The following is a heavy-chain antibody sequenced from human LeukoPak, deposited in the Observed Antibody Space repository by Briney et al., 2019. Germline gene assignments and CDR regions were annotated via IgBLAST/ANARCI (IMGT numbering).Heavy chain of an antibody. CDR2: IHYTGRT. J-gene: IGHJ5*02. CDR1: GASINTTNFS. V-gene: IGHV4-39*01. D-gene: IGHD3-10*01. CDR3: ARQGSMTRGGYWLDP. Sequence: SETLSLPCTVSGASINTTNFSWAWIRQPPGKGLEPIGNIHYTGRTYSNASLNSRVTISVDTSKNQFSLKLTSVSAADTAVYYCARQGSMTRGGYWLDPWGRGTLVIVS.